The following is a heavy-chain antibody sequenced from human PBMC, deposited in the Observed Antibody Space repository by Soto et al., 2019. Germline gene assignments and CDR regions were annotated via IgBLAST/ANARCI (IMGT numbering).Heavy chain of an antibody. V-gene: IGHV3-23*01. Sequence: GGSLRLSCAASGFTFSSYAMSWVRQAPGKGLEWVSAISGSGGSTYYADSVKGRFTISRDNSKNTLYLQMNSLRAEDTAVYYCAKRRDSYGSQYYFDYWGQGTLVTVSS. J-gene: IGHJ4*02. CDR3: AKRRDSYGSQYYFDY. CDR1: GFTFSSYA. CDR2: ISGSGGST. D-gene: IGHD5-18*01.